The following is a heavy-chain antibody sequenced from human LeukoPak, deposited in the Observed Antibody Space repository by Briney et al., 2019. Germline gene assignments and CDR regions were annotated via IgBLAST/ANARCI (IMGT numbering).Heavy chain of an antibody. D-gene: IGHD5-18*01. CDR3: ARGGYSVCAFDP. J-gene: IGHJ5*02. CDR1: GFTFSSYA. Sequence: GGSLRLSCSASGFTFSSYAMPWVRQAPGKGLEYVSAISSNGGSTYYANSVKGRFTISRDNSKNTLYLQMGSLRAEDMAVYYCARGGYSVCAFDPWGQGTLVTVSS. CDR2: ISSNGGST. V-gene: IGHV3-64*01.